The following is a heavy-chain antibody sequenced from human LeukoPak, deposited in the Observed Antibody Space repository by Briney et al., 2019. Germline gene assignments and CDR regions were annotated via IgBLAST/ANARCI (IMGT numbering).Heavy chain of an antibody. J-gene: IGHJ4*02. CDR1: GFTFSSYW. CDR2: INSDGSST. Sequence: GGSLRLSCAASGFTFSSYWMLWDRQAPGKGLVWVSRINSDGSSTSYADSVKGRFTISRDNAKNSLYLQMNSLRAEDTAVYSCARDSLRYCSGDSCYYNYWGQGTLVTVSS. V-gene: IGHV3-74*01. CDR3: ARDSLRYCSGDSCYYNY. D-gene: IGHD2-15*01.